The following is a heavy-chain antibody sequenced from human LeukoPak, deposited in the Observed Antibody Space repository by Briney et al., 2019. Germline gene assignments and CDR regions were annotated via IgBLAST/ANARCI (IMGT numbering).Heavy chain of an antibody. Sequence: GGSLRLSCPASGFIFSDHAMNWVRQAPGKGLEWVSIISARDGRTYYADSVKGRFTISRDNSKNTLYLQMNSLRVEDTAVYYCAKDRNDWKQGIDSWGQGALVTVST. CDR3: AKDRNDWKQGIDS. V-gene: IGHV3-23*01. CDR1: GFIFSDHA. J-gene: IGHJ4*02. CDR2: ISARDGRT. D-gene: IGHD1-1*01.